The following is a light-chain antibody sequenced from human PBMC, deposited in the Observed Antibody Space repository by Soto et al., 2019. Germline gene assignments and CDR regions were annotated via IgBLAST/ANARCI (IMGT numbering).Light chain of an antibody. CDR2: KAS. CDR1: QSISSW. V-gene: IGKV1-5*03. J-gene: IGKJ1*01. CDR3: QQYNSYPPRT. Sequence: QMTQSPSSLSAFVGDRVTITCRASQSISSWLAWYQQKPGKAPKLLIYKASSLESGVPSRFSGSGSGTEFTLTISSLQPEDFAIYYCQQYNSYPPRTFGQGTKVDIK.